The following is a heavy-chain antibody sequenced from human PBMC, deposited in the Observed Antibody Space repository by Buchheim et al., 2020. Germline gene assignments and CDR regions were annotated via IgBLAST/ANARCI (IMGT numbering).Heavy chain of an antibody. D-gene: IGHD6-6*01. CDR1: GFTFSSYW. Sequence: EVQLVESGGGLVQPGGSLRLSCAASGFTFSSYWMSWVRQAPGKGLEWVANIKQDGSEKYYVDSVKGRFTISRDNAKNSLYLQMNSLRAEDTAVYYCARDLFFYRAKQLGYDYWGQGTL. CDR2: IKQDGSEK. CDR3: ARDLFFYRAKQLGYDY. V-gene: IGHV3-7*01. J-gene: IGHJ4*02.